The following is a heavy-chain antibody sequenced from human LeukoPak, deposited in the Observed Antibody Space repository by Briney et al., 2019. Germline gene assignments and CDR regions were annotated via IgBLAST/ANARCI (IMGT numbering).Heavy chain of an antibody. CDR2: ISSSSSTI. CDR3: ARDGKGGGSYS. V-gene: IGHV3-48*01. CDR1: GFTVRNNY. Sequence: GGSLRLSCAASGFTVRNNYMSWVRQAPGKGLEWVSYISSSSSTIYYADSVKGRFTISRDNAKNSLYLQMNSLRAEDTAVYYCARDGKGGGSYSWGQGTLVTVSS. D-gene: IGHD1-26*01. J-gene: IGHJ4*02.